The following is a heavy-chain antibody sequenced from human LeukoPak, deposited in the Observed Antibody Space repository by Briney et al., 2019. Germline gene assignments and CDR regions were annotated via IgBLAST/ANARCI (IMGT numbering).Heavy chain of an antibody. D-gene: IGHD1-26*01. Sequence: GGSLRLSCAASEFTFSTYSMNWVRQAPGKGLEWVSTISSTSSYIYYADSVKGRFTISRDNAKNSLDLQMNSLRAEDTAVYYCARGTYGLRIDNWFDPWGQGTLVTVSS. V-gene: IGHV3-21*01. CDR1: EFTFSTYS. CDR2: ISSTSSYI. CDR3: ARGTYGLRIDNWFDP. J-gene: IGHJ5*02.